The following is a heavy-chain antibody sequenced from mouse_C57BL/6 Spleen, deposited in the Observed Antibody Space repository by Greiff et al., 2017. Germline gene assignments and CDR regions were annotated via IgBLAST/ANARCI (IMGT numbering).Heavy chain of an antibody. J-gene: IGHJ2*01. V-gene: IGHV5-16*01. Sequence: EVKLLESEGGLVQPGSSMKLSCTASGFAFSNYYMAWVRQVPEKGLEWVANINYDGSSTYYLDSLKSRFTISRDNAKNILYLQMSSLKSEDTATYYCARAHYGNDGDYVDYWGQGTTLTVSS. CDR1: GFAFSNYY. CDR3: ARAHYGNDGDYVDY. CDR2: INYDGSST. D-gene: IGHD2-2*01.